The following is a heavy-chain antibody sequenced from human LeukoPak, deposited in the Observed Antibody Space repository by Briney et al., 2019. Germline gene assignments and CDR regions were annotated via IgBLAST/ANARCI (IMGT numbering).Heavy chain of an antibody. CDR1: GYTFTSYG. CDR2: ISAYNGNT. V-gene: IGHV1-18*01. CDR3: ARGGRAALDACDI. Sequence: ASVKVSCKASGYTFTSYGISWVRQAPGQGLEWMGWISAYNGNTNYAQKLQGRVTMTTDTSTSTAYMELDSLRSDGTAVYDFARGGRAALDACDIWGAGTMVTASS. D-gene: IGHD6-6*01. J-gene: IGHJ3*02.